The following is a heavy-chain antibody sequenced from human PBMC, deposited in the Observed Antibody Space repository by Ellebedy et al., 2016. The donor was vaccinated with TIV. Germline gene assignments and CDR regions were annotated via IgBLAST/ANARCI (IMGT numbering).Heavy chain of an antibody. CDR1: GFTFTSYA. J-gene: IGHJ4*02. D-gene: IGHD3-10*01. Sequence: GESLKISCAASGFTFTSYAMSWVRQAPGKGLEWVPDISGSGGSTYNADSVKGRFTISRDNSKNTLYLQMNSLRAEDTAVYYCAKDRYYGSGSYSDYWGQGTLVTVSS. CDR3: AKDRYYGSGSYSDY. CDR2: ISGSGGST. V-gene: IGHV3-23*01.